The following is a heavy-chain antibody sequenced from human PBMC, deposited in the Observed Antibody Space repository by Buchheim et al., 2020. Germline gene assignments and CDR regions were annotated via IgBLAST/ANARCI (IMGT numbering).Heavy chain of an antibody. V-gene: IGHV4-61*02. Sequence: QVQLQESGPGLVKPSQTLSLTCTVSGGSISSGSYYWSWIRQPAGKGLEWIGRIYTSGRTNYNPSLKSRVTISVDTSKTQFSLKLSSVTAADTAVYYCARAYVWGAGMHDLFDYWGQGTL. CDR1: GGSISSGSYY. CDR3: ARAYVWGAGMHDLFDY. D-gene: IGHD3-16*01. J-gene: IGHJ4*02. CDR2: IYTSGRT.